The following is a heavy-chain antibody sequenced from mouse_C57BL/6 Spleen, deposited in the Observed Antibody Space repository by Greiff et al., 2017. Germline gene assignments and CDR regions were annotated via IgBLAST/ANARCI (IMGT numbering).Heavy chain of an antibody. CDR1: GFNIKTTY. Sequence: EVQLQQSVAELVRPGASVKLSCKASGFNIKTTYMHWVKQRPEQGLEWIGRIDPANGNTKYAPKFQGKATITADTSSNTAYLQRSSLTSEDTASYYCARGAWGGPFDYWGQGTTLTVSS. D-gene: IGHD3-3*01. J-gene: IGHJ2*01. V-gene: IGHV14-3*01. CDR2: IDPANGNT. CDR3: ARGAWGGPFDY.